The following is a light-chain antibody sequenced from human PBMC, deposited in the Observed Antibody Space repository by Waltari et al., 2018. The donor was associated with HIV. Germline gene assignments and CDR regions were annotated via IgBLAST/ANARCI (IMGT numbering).Light chain of an antibody. V-gene: IGLV2-23*02. CDR3: CSYAGSSTPV. J-gene: IGLJ2*01. CDR1: SSDVGSYNL. Sequence: QSALTQPASVSGSPGQSITISCTGTSSDVGSYNLVSWYQQHPGKAPKLMIYEVSKRPAGVSKRCSGSTSGNTASLTISGLQAEDEADYYGCSYAGSSTPVFGGGTKLTVL. CDR2: EVS.